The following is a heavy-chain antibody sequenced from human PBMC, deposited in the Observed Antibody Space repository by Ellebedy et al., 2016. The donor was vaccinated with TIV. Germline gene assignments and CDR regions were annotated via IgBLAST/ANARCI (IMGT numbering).Heavy chain of an antibody. CDR3: AREVDPLGGYSGYDFWAGRGYYYYGMDV. Sequence: PGGSLRLSCAASGFTVSSIYMTWVRQAPAKGLEWVSVIHSGGSPGYADSVKGRFTISRDDSKNTLYLQMSSLRAEDTAVYYCAREVDPLGGYSGYDFWAGRGYYYYGMDVWGQGTTVTVS. J-gene: IGHJ6*02. D-gene: IGHD5-12*01. CDR1: GFTVSSIY. CDR2: IHSGGSP. V-gene: IGHV3-53*01.